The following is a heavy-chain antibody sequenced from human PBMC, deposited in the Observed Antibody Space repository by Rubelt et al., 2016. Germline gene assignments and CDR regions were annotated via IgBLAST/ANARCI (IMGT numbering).Heavy chain of an antibody. CDR3: ARVVGATTLGDY. CDR1: GVPFSNYY. V-gene: IGHV4-34*01. CDR2: INHSGST. Sequence: QVQLQQWGAGLLKPSETLSLTCAVYGVPFSNYYWSWIRQPPGKGLEWIGEINHSGSTKYNPSLESRVTISVDTSKSQFSLKLSSVTAAYTAVYYCARVVGATTLGDYWGQGTLVTVSS. J-gene: IGHJ4*02. D-gene: IGHD1-26*01.